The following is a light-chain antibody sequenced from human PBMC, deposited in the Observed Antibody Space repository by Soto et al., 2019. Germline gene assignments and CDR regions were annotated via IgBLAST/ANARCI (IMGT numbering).Light chain of an antibody. J-gene: IGKJ1*01. Sequence: EIVFRQSPVTLSLSPRERATLSCMASQSVSSYLAWYQQRPGQAPRLLIYDASNRATGIPARFSGSGSGTDFTLTISSLQSEDFAVYYCQQRSNWPRTFGQGTKVDIK. CDR2: DAS. CDR3: QQRSNWPRT. CDR1: QSVSSY. V-gene: IGKV3-11*01.